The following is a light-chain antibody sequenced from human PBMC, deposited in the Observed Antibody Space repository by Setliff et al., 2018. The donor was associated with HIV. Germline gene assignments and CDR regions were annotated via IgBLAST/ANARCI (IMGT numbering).Light chain of an antibody. CDR1: SRDVGGYNY. V-gene: IGLV2-8*01. Sequence: QSALTQPPSASGSPGQSGTISCTGTSRDVGGYNYVSWYQKHPGKAPKLMIYELSKRPSGVPDRFSGSKSGNTASLTISGLQAEDEADYYCSSYSINSTPAVYGPATKVTV. CDR2: ELS. J-gene: IGLJ1*01. CDR3: SSYSINSTPAV.